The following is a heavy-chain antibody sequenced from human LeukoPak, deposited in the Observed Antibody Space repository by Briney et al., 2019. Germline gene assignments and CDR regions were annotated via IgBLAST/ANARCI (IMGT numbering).Heavy chain of an antibody. Sequence: GGSLRLSCAGSGFTFSRYWMHCVRQATGKGLVWVSRIDSDGTSTSYADSVKGRFTISRDKNKVRLYLQMKRTEDTALAVCECAREGLGYDSSGYSDYWGQGTLVTVSS. V-gene: IGHV3-74*01. CDR1: GFTFSRYW. J-gene: IGHJ4*02. CDR2: IDSDGTST. D-gene: IGHD3-22*01. CDR3: AREGLGYDSSGYSDY.